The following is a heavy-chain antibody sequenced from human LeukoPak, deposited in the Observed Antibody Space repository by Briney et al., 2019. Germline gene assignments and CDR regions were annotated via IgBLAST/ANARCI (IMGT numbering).Heavy chain of an antibody. CDR1: GDSVSSNSAA. V-gene: IGHV6-1*01. Sequence: SQTLSLTCAISGDSVSSNSAAWNWIKQSPSRGLEWLVRTYYRSKWYNDYAVSVKSRITINQDTSKNQFSLQLNSVTPEDTAVYYCARENDYGDYRGGNWFDPWGQGTLVTVSS. J-gene: IGHJ5*02. D-gene: IGHD4-17*01. CDR3: ARENDYGDYRGGNWFDP. CDR2: TYYRSKWYN.